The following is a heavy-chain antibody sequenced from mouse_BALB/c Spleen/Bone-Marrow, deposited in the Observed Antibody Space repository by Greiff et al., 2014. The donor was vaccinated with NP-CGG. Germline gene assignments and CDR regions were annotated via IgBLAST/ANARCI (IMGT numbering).Heavy chain of an antibody. CDR1: GYTFTSYW. CDR3: ARDEHYFDY. J-gene: IGHJ2*01. V-gene: IGHV1-87*01. Sequence: QVQLQQPGAELARPGASVKLSCKASGYTFTSYWMQWVKQRPGQGLEWIGAIYPGDGDTRYTQKFKGKATFTADKSSSTAYMQLSSLASEDSAVYYCARDEHYFDYWGQGTTLTVSS. CDR2: IYPGDGDT.